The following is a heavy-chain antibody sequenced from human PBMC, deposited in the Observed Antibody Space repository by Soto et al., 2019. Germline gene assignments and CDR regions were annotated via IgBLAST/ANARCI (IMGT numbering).Heavy chain of an antibody. D-gene: IGHD6-13*01. Sequence: SGTLSLTCTVSGGSISSYYWSWIRQPPGKGLEWIGYIYYSGSTNYNPSLKSRVTISVDTSKNQFSLKLSSVTAADTAVYYCARDALAADGTWWFDPWGQGTLVT. CDR2: IYYSGST. CDR1: GGSISSYY. V-gene: IGHV4-59*01. CDR3: ARDALAADGTWWFDP. J-gene: IGHJ5*02.